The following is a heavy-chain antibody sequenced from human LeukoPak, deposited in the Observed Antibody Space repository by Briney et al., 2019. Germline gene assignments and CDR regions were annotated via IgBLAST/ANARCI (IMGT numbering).Heavy chain of an antibody. Sequence: SETLSLNCGVFGGSFSGYYWSWIRQTPDKGLEWIGELNHGGVSNYNPSLKSRVSISGDPSNSQFSLKVTSVTAADTAVYYCARAPISSSSRRGGVFDICGRGTMVTVSS. D-gene: IGHD2-2*01. CDR3: ARAPISSSSRRGGVFDI. CDR1: GGSFSGYY. V-gene: IGHV4-34*01. CDR2: LNHGGVS. J-gene: IGHJ3*02.